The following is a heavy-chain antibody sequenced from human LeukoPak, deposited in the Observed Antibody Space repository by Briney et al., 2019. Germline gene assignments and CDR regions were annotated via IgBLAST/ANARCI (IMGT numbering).Heavy chain of an antibody. V-gene: IGHV4-38-2*02. J-gene: IGHJ4*02. Sequence: SETLSLTCTVSGYSISSGYYWGWIRQPPGKGLEWIGSIYHSGSTYYNPSLKSRVTISVDTSKNQFSLKLSSVTAADTAVYYCASLGYYDILTGPHDYWGQGTLVTVSS. CDR2: IYHSGST. CDR1: GYSISSGYY. CDR3: ASLGYYDILTGPHDY. D-gene: IGHD3-9*01.